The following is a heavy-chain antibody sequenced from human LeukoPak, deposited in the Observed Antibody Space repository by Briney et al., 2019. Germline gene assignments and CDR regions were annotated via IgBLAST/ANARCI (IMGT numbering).Heavy chain of an antibody. D-gene: IGHD5-12*01. CDR1: GGSFTSSYYY. Sequence: SETLSPICTVSGGSFTSSYYYWGWIRQPPGKGLEWIGTIYYTGPTYYNPSLKSRVTISVDTSKNQFSLKLNSVTAADAAVYYCARQHIVPNLHFDDWGQGTLVTVSS. CDR2: IYYTGPT. V-gene: IGHV4-39*01. J-gene: IGHJ4*02. CDR3: ARQHIVPNLHFDD.